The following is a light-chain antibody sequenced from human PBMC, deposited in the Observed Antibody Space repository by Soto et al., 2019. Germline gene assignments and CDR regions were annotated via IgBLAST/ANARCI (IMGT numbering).Light chain of an antibody. Sequence: EIVLTQSPGTLSLSPGERGTLSCRASQSVSNNFLAWYQQKPGQAPRLLIYDASTRATGIPDRFSGSGSGTDFTLTISRLEPEDVAVYYCQQYGRSPLTFGPGTKVDIK. V-gene: IGKV3-20*01. CDR3: QQYGRSPLT. J-gene: IGKJ3*01. CDR2: DAS. CDR1: QSVSNNF.